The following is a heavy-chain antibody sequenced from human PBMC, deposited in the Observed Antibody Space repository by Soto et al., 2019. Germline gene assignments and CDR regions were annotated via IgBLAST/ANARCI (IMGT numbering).Heavy chain of an antibody. CDR1: GFSLSTSGVG. CDR2: IYWDDDT. J-gene: IGHJ3*02. D-gene: IGHD6-19*01. Sequence: QITLKESGPPLVKPTQTLTLTCTFSGFSLSTSGVGVGWIRQPPGKALEWLALIYWDDDTRYSPSLKSRLTMTKVTSKNQVVLTMTNVDPVDTATYYCSRNILTVSGGRDTFDIWGQGTMVTVSS. V-gene: IGHV2-5*02. CDR3: SRNILTVSGGRDTFDI.